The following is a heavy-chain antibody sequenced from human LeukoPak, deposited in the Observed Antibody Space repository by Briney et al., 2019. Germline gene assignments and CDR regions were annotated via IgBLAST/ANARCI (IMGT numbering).Heavy chain of an antibody. CDR2: NYYSGST. CDR1: GASISSGGNY. D-gene: IGHD6-6*01. CDR3: ARAPYSSWMMGAFDI. V-gene: IGHV4-61*08. J-gene: IGHJ3*02. Sequence: PSETLSLTCTVSGASISSGGNYWSWIRQPPGKGLEWIGYNYYSGSTNYNPSLKSRVTISVDTSKNQFSLKLSSVTAADTAVYYCARAPYSSWMMGAFDIWGQGTMVTVSS.